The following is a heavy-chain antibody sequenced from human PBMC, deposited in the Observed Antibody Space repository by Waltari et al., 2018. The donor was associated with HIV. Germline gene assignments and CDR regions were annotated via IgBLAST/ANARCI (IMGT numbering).Heavy chain of an antibody. Sequence: EVQLVESGGGLVQPGGSLRLSCAASGFTFSSYWMSGVRQAPGKGLEWVATRKQDGSKKYYVDSVKGVFTISRDNAKNSLYLQLNSLRAEDTAVYYCARDPAGYNSGWYNIYYYGMDVWGQGTTVTVSS. V-gene: IGHV3-7*01. J-gene: IGHJ6*02. D-gene: IGHD6-19*01. CDR2: RKQDGSKK. CDR3: ARDPAGYNSGWYNIYYYGMDV. CDR1: GFTFSSYW.